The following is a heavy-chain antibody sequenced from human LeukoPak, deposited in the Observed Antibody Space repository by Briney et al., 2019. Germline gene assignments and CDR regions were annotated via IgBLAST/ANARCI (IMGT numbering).Heavy chain of an antibody. J-gene: IGHJ5*02. D-gene: IGHD6-6*01. CDR1: GGSISSYY. V-gene: IGHV4-4*07. CDR3: ARFVVGSSYANWFDP. CDR2: IYTSGST. Sequence: KPSQTLSLTCTVSGGSISSYYWSWIRQPAGKGLEWIGRIYTSGSTNYNPSLKSRVTMSVDTSKNQFSLKLSSVTAADTAVYYCARFVVGSSYANWFDPWGQGTLVTVSS.